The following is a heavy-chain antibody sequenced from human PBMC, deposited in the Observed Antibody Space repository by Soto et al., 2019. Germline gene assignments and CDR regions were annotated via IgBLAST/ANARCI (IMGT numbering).Heavy chain of an antibody. CDR2: IYYSGNA. CDR3: ARLDYGEWGFDP. CDR1: GGSISSYY. Sequence: QVQLQESGPGLVKPSETLSLTCTVSGGSISSYYWSWIRQPPGKGLEWIGYIYYSGNANYNPSLKSRVTISIDTSKNQFSLKLTSVTAADTAVYYCARLDYGEWGFDPWGQGTLVTVSS. J-gene: IGHJ5*02. V-gene: IGHV4-59*08. D-gene: IGHD4-17*01.